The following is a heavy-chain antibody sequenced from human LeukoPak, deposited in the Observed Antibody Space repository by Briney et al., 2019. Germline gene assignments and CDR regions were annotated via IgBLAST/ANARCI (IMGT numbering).Heavy chain of an antibody. CDR3: ARVVWSIAAAGPPSRYYYMDV. D-gene: IGHD6-13*01. V-gene: IGHV1-2*02. Sequence: ASVKVSCKASRYTFTGYYMHWVRQAPGQGLEWMGWITPNSGGTNYAQKFQGRVTMTRDTSISTAYMELSRLRSDDTAVYYCARVVWSIAAAGPPSRYYYMDVWGKGTTVTVSS. J-gene: IGHJ6*03. CDR2: ITPNSGGT. CDR1: RYTFTGYY.